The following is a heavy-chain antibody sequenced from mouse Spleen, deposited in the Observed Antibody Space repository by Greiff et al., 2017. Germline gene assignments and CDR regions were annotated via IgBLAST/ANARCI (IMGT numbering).Heavy chain of an antibody. CDR1: GFSLTSYG. Sequence: QVHVKQSGPGLVQPSQSLSITCTVSGFSLTSYGVHWVRQSPGKGLEWLGVIWSGGSTDYNAAFISRLSISKDNSKSQVFFKMNSLQADDTAIYYCARNPGLPNYYAMDYWGQGTSVTVSS. CDR3: ARNPGLPNYYAMDY. J-gene: IGHJ4*01. V-gene: IGHV2-2*01. D-gene: IGHD3-1*01. CDR2: IWSGGST.